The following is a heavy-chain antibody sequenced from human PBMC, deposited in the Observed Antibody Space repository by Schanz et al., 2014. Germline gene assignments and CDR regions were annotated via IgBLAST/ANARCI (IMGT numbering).Heavy chain of an antibody. V-gene: IGHV3-11*04. J-gene: IGHJ4*02. D-gene: IGHD3-3*01. CDR2: IGNGGVTI. Sequence: QVQLVESGGGVVQPGGSLRLSCTASGFPFSDYFMAWIRQPPGRGLEWVSYIGNGGVTIYYADSVKGRFTMSRDNAKNSVFLQMNSLRAEDTAVYYCVRDSFFAFDYWGQGTLXTVSS. CDR3: VRDSFFAFDY. CDR1: GFPFSDYF.